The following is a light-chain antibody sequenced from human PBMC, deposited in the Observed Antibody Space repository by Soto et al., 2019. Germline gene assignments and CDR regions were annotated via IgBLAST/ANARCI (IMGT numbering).Light chain of an antibody. CDR2: DVS. V-gene: IGKV3-11*01. CDR3: QQRGNWPRT. CDR1: QSLTNNY. Sequence: PGERATLSCSASQSLTNNYFAWYQQKPGQAPRLLIYDVSNRATGIPARFSGSGSGTDFTLTISSLEPEDFAVYYCQQRGNWPRTFGQGTKVDIK. J-gene: IGKJ1*01.